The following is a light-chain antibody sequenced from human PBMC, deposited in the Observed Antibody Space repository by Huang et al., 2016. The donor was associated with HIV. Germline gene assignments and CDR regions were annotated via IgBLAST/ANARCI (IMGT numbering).Light chain of an antibody. CDR2: QVS. V-gene: IGKV2-30*01. CDR1: QGLVDSDGNTY. Sequence: DVVMTQSPLSLPVTPGQPASISCKSSQGLVDSDGNTYLSWFQQRPGQSPRRLIYQVSNRDSGVPDRFSASGSGTDFTLRINGMEAEDVGIYYCMQGTYWPRTFGQGTKVEIK. CDR3: MQGTYWPRT. J-gene: IGKJ1*01.